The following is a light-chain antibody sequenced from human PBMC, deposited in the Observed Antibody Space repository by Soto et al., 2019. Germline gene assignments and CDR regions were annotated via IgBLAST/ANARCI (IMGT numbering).Light chain of an antibody. CDR3: QQYATYPWA. CDR1: QAIDNY. V-gene: IGKV1-16*01. J-gene: IGKJ1*01. Sequence: DIPMTQSPSSLSASVGDRITITCRASQAIDNYLAWFQQKPGKPPKSLIYGASSLQSGVPSRFSGSASGTDFTLTISSLQADDIGTYYCQQYATYPWAFGQGTKVEIK. CDR2: GAS.